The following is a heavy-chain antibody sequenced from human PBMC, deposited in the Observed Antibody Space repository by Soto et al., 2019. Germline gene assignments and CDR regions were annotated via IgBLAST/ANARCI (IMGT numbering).Heavy chain of an antibody. CDR1: GFTFSSHA. V-gene: IGHV3-23*01. CDR3: ASAAREYYYYGMDV. J-gene: IGHJ6*02. Sequence: SLRLSCAASGFTFSSHAMTWVRQAPGKGLEWVSIISGSGGSTYYADSVKGRFTVSRDNSKNTLYLQMNSLRAEDTAVYYCASAAREYYYYGMDVWGQGTTVTVSS. CDR2: ISGSGGST.